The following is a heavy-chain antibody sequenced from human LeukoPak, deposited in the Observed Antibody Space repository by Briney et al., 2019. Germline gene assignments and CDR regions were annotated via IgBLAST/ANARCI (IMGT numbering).Heavy chain of an antibody. D-gene: IGHD3-16*02. CDR1: GYTFTGYY. J-gene: IGHJ5*02. CDR2: INPSGSST. CDR3: ARDNSVGDIAWWFDP. V-gene: IGHV1-46*01. Sequence: ASVKVSCKASGYTFTGYYMHWVRQAPGQGLEWMGLINPSGSSTLYAQKFQGRVTMTRDMSTTTDYMELSSLRSEDTAVYYCARDNSVGDIAWWFDPWGQGTLVTVSS.